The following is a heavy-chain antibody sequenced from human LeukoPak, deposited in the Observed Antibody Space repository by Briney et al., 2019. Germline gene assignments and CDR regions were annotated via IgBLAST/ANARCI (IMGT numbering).Heavy chain of an antibody. CDR3: ARDFRLLPLSRSYGMDG. Sequence: PGGSLRLSCVASGFTLSSYSVNWVRQAPGKGLEWVSYISSSSSTIYYADSVKGRFTISRDNARDSLYLQMNSLRDEDTAAYYCARDFRLLPLSRSYGMDGWGQGTTVTVSS. D-gene: IGHD3-22*01. V-gene: IGHV3-48*02. CDR2: ISSSSSTI. J-gene: IGHJ6*02. CDR1: GFTLSSYS.